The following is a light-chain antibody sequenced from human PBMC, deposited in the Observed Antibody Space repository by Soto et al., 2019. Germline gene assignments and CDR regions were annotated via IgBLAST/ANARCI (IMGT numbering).Light chain of an antibody. CDR3: QQRSNWPPWS. CDR1: QSVSSY. J-gene: IGKJ1*01. V-gene: IGKV3-11*01. CDR2: DAS. Sequence: EIVLTQSPATLSLSPGERATLSCRASQSVSSYLAWYQQKPGQAPRLLIYDASNRATGIPARFSGSGSGTDFTLNISSLEPEDFTVYYCQQRSNWPPWSFGQGTNVETK.